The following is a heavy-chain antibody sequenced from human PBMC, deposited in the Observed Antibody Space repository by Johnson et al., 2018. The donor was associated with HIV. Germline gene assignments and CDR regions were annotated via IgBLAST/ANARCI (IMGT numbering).Heavy chain of an antibody. CDR1: GFTFSSYA. D-gene: IGHD3-10*01. CDR3: ARRLWFRNLYDAFDI. V-gene: IGHV3-23*04. CDR2: VSAGGDNT. Sequence: VQLVESGGGLIHPGGSLRLSCAASGFTFSSYAMDWVRQTPGKGLAWVSAVSAGGDNTYYADSVKGRFTISRDTAKNTLYLQMNNLRPEDTALYYCARRLWFRNLYDAFDIWGQGTMVTVSS. J-gene: IGHJ3*02.